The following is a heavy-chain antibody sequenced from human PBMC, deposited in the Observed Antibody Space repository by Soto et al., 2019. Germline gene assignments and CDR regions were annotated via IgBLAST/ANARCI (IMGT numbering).Heavy chain of an antibody. CDR3: AKLTGSGWAFDY. CDR1: GVPVSGNY. Sequence: PGGSLRLSCAASGVPVSGNYMSWVRQAPGKGLEWVSLFYSGGETYYADSVKGRFTISRDISKNTLYLQMNSLRAEDTAMYYCAKLTGSGWAFDYWGQGTLVTVSS. J-gene: IGHJ4*02. D-gene: IGHD6-19*01. V-gene: IGHV3-53*01. CDR2: FYSGGET.